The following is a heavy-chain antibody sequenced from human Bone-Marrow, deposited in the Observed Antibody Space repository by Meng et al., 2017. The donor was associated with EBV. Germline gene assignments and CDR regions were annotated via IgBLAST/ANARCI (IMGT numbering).Heavy chain of an antibody. Sequence: VRLVGSGGGLIQPGGSLILSCAASGFIVSSNYMSWVRQAPGKGLEWVSVIYSGGSTYYADSVKGRFTISRDNSKNTLYLQMNSLRAEDTAVYYCARAEATSQPRFDYWGQGTLVTVSS. CDR1: GFIVSSNY. CDR3: ARAEATSQPRFDY. D-gene: IGHD5-12*01. J-gene: IGHJ4*02. V-gene: IGHV3-53*01. CDR2: IYSGGST.